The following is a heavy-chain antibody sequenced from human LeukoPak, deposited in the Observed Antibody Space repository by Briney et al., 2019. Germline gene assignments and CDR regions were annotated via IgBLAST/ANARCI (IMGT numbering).Heavy chain of an antibody. CDR1: GFTFSSYA. Sequence: PGGSLRLSCAASGFTFSSYAMSWVRQAPGKGLEWVSAISGSGGSTYYADSVKGRFTISRDNSKNTRYLQMNSLRAEDTAVYYCAKAYYDFWSGYFDYWGQGTLVTVSS. CDR2: ISGSGGST. V-gene: IGHV3-23*01. CDR3: AKAYYDFWSGYFDY. D-gene: IGHD3-3*01. J-gene: IGHJ4*02.